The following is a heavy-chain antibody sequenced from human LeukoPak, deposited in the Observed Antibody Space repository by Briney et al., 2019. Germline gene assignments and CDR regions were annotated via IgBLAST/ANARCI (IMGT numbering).Heavy chain of an antibody. CDR2: IYYSGST. CDR3: ARGPVRNPDPYFDY. V-gene: IGHV4-31*01. J-gene: IGHJ4*02. CDR1: GGSISSGGYY. Sequence: SETLSLTCTVSGGSISSGGYYWSWIRQHPGKSLERIGYIYYSGSTYYNPSLKTLVTVSVDTSTKQVSLQLSSVPAADTAVYYCARGPVRNPDPYFDYWGQGTLVTVSS. D-gene: IGHD1-14*01.